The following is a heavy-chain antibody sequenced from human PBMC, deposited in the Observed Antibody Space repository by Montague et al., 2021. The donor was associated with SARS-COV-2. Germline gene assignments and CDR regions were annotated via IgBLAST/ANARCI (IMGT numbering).Heavy chain of an antibody. CDR1: GGSISSYY. J-gene: IGHJ4*02. D-gene: IGHD2-15*01. Sequence: SETLSLTCTVSGGSISSYYWSWIRQPPGKGLEWIGYINYSGSTNYNPSLKSRVTISVDTSKNQFSLKLSSVTAADTAVYYCARHHLGGGIRLWGQGTPVTVSS. CDR3: ARHHLGGGIRL. V-gene: IGHV4-59*08. CDR2: INYSGST.